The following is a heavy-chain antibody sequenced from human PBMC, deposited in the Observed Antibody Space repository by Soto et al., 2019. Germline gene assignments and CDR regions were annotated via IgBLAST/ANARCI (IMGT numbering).Heavy chain of an antibody. D-gene: IGHD2-15*01. CDR1: GGSFSGYY. CDR2: INHSGST. J-gene: IGHJ4*02. V-gene: IGHV4-34*01. CDR3: ARGGGYCSGGSCYSAYTYYFDY. Sequence: QVQLQQWGAGLLKPSETLSLTCAVYGGSFSGYYWSWIRQPPGKGLEWIGEINHSGSTNYNPSLKRRVTISVDTSKNQFSLKLSSVTAADTAVYYCARGGGYCSGGSCYSAYTYYFDYWGQGTLVTVSS.